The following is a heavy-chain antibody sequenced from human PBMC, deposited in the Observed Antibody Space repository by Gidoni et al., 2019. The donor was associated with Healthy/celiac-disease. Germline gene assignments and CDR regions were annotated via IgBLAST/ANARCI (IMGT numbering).Heavy chain of an antibody. CDR2: INSDGSST. Sequence: EVQLVESGGGLVQPGGSLRLSCAASGFTFSSYCMHWVRQAPGKGLVWVSRINSDGSSTSYADSVKGRFTISRDNAKNTLYLQMNSLRAEDTAVYYCARGYCSGGSCSDLWYFDLWGRGTLVTVSS. J-gene: IGHJ2*01. CDR3: ARGYCSGGSCSDLWYFDL. CDR1: GFTFSSYC. V-gene: IGHV3-74*01. D-gene: IGHD2-15*01.